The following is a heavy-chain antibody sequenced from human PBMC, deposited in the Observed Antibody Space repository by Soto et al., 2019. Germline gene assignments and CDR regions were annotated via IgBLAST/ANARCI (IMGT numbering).Heavy chain of an antibody. CDR2: IYYSGST. D-gene: IGHD4-17*01. V-gene: IGHV4-59*08. Sequence: SETLSLSCTVSGGSISSYYWSWIRHPPGKGLEWIGYIYYSGSTNYNPSLKSRVTISVDTSKNQFSLKLSSVTAADTAVYYCARQPCTVSCFVYWDQGTLVTVSS. CDR3: ARQPCTVSCFVY. CDR1: GGSISSYY. J-gene: IGHJ4*02.